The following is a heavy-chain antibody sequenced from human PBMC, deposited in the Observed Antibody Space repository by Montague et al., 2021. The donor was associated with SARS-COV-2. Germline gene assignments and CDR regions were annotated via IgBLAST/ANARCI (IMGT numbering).Heavy chain of an antibody. V-gene: IGHV3-9*01. CDR1: GFIVGDYA. CDR2: IRWDRGDR. D-gene: IGHD5-12*01. J-gene: IGHJ4*02. CDR3: GKASASNARWMQSPIDY. Sequence: SLRLSCSASGFIVGDYAMHWVRQRPGKGLEWVSSIRWDRGDRSYAASVKGRFSISRDDAKNSLYPQMDSLRPGDTALYYCGKASASNARWMQSPIDYWGQGTPVIVSS.